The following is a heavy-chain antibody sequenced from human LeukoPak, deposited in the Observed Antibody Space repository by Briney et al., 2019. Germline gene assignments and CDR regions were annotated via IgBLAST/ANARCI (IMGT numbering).Heavy chain of an antibody. CDR3: ARKDTVATNIDY. CDR2: ISSSSTDS. Sequence: GGSLRLSCAASGFTFSDYYMSWIRQAPGKGLEWVSYISSSSTDSTYADSVKGRFTISRDNAKNSLYLQMNSLRAEDTAVYYCARKDTVATNIDYWGQGTLVTVSS. J-gene: IGHJ4*02. CDR1: GFTFSDYY. D-gene: IGHD5-12*01. V-gene: IGHV3-11*03.